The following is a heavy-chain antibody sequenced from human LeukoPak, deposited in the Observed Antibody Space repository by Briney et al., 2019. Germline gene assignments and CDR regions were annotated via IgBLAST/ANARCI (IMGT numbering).Heavy chain of an antibody. CDR3: ARANYYGSGSCDY. D-gene: IGHD3-10*01. V-gene: IGHV3-33*01. Sequence: GGSLRLSCAASGFTFNSYGIHWVRQAPGKGLEWVAVIWYDGSSKYYTDSVKGRFTIPRDNSKNTLYLQMNSLRAEDTAVYYCARANYYGSGSCDYWGQGTLVTVSS. J-gene: IGHJ4*02. CDR1: GFTFNSYG. CDR2: IWYDGSSK.